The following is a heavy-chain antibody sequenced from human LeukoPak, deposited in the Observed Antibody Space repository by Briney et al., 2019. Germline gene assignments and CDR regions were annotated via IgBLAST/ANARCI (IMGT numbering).Heavy chain of an antibody. J-gene: IGHJ4*02. CDR2: INPSGGST. Sequence: GASVKVSCKASGYTFTSYYMHWVRQAPGQGLEWMGIINPSGGSTSYAQKFQGRVTMTRDTSTSTVYMELSSLRSDDTAVYYCAREARRTVLPHGDYANWGQGTLVTVSS. V-gene: IGHV1-46*01. CDR1: GYTFTSYY. CDR3: AREARRTVLPHGDYAN. D-gene: IGHD4-17*01.